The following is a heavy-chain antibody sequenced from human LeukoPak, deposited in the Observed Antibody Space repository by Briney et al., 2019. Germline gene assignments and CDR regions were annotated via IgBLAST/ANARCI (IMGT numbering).Heavy chain of an antibody. D-gene: IGHD5-24*01. CDR1: CGSISSYY. CDR2: IYYSRST. V-gene: IGHV4-59*01. J-gene: IGHJ4*02. Sequence: SETLSLTCTVSCGSISSYYWSWIRQPPGKGLEWIWHIYYSRSTNYNPSPKSRVTISVDTSKNQFSLKLSSVTAAVTAVYYCARGRWLHPFDYWGQGALVTVSS. CDR3: ARGRWLHPFDY.